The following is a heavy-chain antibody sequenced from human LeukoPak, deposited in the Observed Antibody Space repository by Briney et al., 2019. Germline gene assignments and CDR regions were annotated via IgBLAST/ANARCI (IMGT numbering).Heavy chain of an antibody. CDR2: IYYSGST. Sequence: GSLRLSCAASGFTFSSYWMSWIRQPPGKGLEWIGYIYYSGSTNYNPSLKSRVTISVDTSKNQFSLKLSSVTAADTAVYYCARVRHYSDSSGYYPGYFDLWGRGTLVTVSS. D-gene: IGHD3-22*01. J-gene: IGHJ2*01. CDR1: GFTFSSYW. V-gene: IGHV4-59*01. CDR3: ARVRHYSDSSGYYPGYFDL.